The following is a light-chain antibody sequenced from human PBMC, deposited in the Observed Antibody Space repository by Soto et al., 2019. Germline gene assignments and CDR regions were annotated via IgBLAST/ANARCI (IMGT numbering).Light chain of an antibody. Sequence: DIQLTQSPSSLSASLGDRVTITCHASHDITDNLNWYQQRPGQAPQLLIYRVFNLAAGVPTRFSAGGSGRDFMLTIGSLQPEDIATYYCQQSHSDTRTFGQGTKVEI. CDR1: HDITDN. V-gene: IGKV1-33*01. J-gene: IGKJ2*01. CDR2: RVF. CDR3: QQSHSDTRT.